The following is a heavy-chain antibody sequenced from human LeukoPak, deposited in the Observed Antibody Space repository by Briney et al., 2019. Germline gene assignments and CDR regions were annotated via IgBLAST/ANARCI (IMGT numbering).Heavy chain of an antibody. J-gene: IGHJ4*02. CDR1: GGSISSYY. V-gene: IGHV4-59*12. D-gene: IGHD3-3*01. Sequence: SETLSLTCTVSGGSISSYYWSWIRQPPGKGLEWIGYIYYSGSTNYNPSLKSRVTISVDTSKNQFSLKLSSVTAADTAVYYCARGPGRYDFWSGYYMSFDYWGQGTLVTVSS. CDR3: ARGPGRYDFWSGYYMSFDY. CDR2: IYYSGST.